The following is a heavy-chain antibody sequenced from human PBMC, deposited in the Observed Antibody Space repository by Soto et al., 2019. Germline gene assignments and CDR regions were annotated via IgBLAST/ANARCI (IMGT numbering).Heavy chain of an antibody. CDR1: GGSISSGGYS. Sequence: PSETLSLTCAVSGGSISSGGYSWSWIRQPPGKGLEWIGYIYHSGSTYYNPSLKSRVTISVDRSKNQFSLKLSSVTAADTAVYYCARLRSIAARLVFDPWGQGTLVTVSS. D-gene: IGHD6-6*01. CDR2: IYHSGST. V-gene: IGHV4-30-2*01. J-gene: IGHJ5*02. CDR3: ARLRSIAARLVFDP.